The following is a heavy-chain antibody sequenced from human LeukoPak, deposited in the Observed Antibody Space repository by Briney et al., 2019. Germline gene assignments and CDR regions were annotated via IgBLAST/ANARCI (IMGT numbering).Heavy chain of an antibody. Sequence: GASVMVSCKASGYTFSSYAMNWVRQAPGQGLEWMGWISAYNGNTNYAQKLQGRVTMTTDTSTSTAYMELRSLRSDDTAVYYCALLSSGWDQFDYWGQGTLVTVSS. V-gene: IGHV1-18*04. CDR1: GYTFSSYA. CDR3: ALLSSGWDQFDY. J-gene: IGHJ4*02. CDR2: ISAYNGNT. D-gene: IGHD6-19*01.